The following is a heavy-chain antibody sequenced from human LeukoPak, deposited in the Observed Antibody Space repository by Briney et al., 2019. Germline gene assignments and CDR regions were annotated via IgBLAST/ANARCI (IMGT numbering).Heavy chain of an antibody. CDR2: IYYSGST. CDR1: GGSISSSSYY. J-gene: IGHJ4*02. Sequence: SETLSLTCTVSGGSISSSSYYWGWIRQPPGKGLEWIGSIYYSGSTYYNPSLKSRVTISVDKSKNQFSLKLSSVTAADTAVYYCARDTQGVAYFDYWGQGTLVTVSS. D-gene: IGHD2-15*01. V-gene: IGHV4-39*07. CDR3: ARDTQGVAYFDY.